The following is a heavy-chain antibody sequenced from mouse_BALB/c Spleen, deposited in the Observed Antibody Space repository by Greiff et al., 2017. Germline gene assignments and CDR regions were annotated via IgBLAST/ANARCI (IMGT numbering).Heavy chain of an antibody. V-gene: IGHV1-7*01. J-gene: IGHJ3*01. CDR1: GYTFTSYW. CDR2: INPSTGYT. CDR3: ARGIYYDYDGWFAY. D-gene: IGHD2-4*01. Sequence: VQLQESGAELAKPGASVKMSCKASGYTFTSYWMHWVKQRPGQGLEWIGYINPSTGYTEYNQKFKDKATLTADKSSSTAYMQLSSLTSEDSAVYYCARGIYYDYDGWFAYWGQGTLVTVSA.